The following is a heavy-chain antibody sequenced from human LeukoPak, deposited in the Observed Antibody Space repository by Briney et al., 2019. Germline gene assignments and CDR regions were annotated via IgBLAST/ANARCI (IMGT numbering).Heavy chain of an antibody. CDR2: INPNSGGT. CDR3: ARVPTRGYYYDSSGYYYVS. V-gene: IGHV1-2*06. D-gene: IGHD3-22*01. J-gene: IGHJ4*02. Sequence: ASVKVSCKASGYTFTGYYMHWVRQAPGQGLEWMGRINPNSGGTNYAQKFQGRVTMTRDTSISTAYMELSRLRSDDTAVYYCARVPTRGYYYDSSGYYYVSRGQGTLVTVSS. CDR1: GYTFTGYY.